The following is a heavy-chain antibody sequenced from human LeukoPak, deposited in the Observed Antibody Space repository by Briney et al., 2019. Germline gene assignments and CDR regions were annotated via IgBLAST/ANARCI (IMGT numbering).Heavy chain of an antibody. Sequence: PGGSLRLSCAASGFTVSSNYVGWVRQAPGTGLEWVSVIYRDGSTYYADSVKGRFTISRNNSKNTLYLQMNNLRVEDTAVYYCARVMTAITNGFDPWGQGTLVTVSS. V-gene: IGHV3-66*01. CDR3: ARVMTAITNGFDP. D-gene: IGHD2-21*02. CDR1: GFTVSSNY. CDR2: IYRDGST. J-gene: IGHJ5*02.